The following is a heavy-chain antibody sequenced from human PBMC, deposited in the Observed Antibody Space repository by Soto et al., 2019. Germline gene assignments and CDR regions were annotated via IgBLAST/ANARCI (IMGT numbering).Heavy chain of an antibody. CDR1: GGTFSSYA. V-gene: IGHV1-18*01. Sequence: ASVKVSCKASGGTFSSYAISWVRQAPGQGLEWMGWISAYNGNTNYAQKLQGRVTMTTDTSTSTAYMELRSLRSDDTAVYYCARDSLGYCSGGSCYPPLDYWGQGTLVTVSS. D-gene: IGHD2-15*01. CDR2: ISAYNGNT. J-gene: IGHJ4*02. CDR3: ARDSLGYCSGGSCYPPLDY.